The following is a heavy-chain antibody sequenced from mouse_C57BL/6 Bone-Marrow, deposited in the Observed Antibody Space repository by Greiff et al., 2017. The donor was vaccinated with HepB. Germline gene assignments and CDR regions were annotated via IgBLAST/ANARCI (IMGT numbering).Heavy chain of an antibody. CDR2: ISNGGGST. CDR3: ARGRYYGSSEFAY. D-gene: IGHD1-1*01. V-gene: IGHV5-12*01. Sequence: EVKLEESGGGLVQPGGSLKLSCAASGFTFSDYYMYWVRQTPEKRLEWVAYISNGGGSTYYPDTVKGRFTISRDNAKNTLYLQMSRLKSEDTAMYYCARGRYYGSSEFAYWGQETLVTVSA. CDR1: GFTFSDYY. J-gene: IGHJ3*01.